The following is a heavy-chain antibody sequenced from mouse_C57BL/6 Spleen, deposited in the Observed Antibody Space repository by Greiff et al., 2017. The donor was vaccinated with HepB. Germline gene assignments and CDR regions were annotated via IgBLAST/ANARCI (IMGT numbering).Heavy chain of an antibody. Sequence: ESGPGLVKPSQSLSLTCSVTGYSITSGYYWNWIRQFPGNKLEWMGYISYDGSNNYNPSLKNRISITRDTSKNQFFLKLNSVTTEDTATYYCARVIYYGTFDYWGQGTTLTVSS. CDR2: ISYDGSN. CDR1: GYSITSGYY. J-gene: IGHJ2*01. D-gene: IGHD2-1*01. V-gene: IGHV3-6*01. CDR3: ARVIYYGTFDY.